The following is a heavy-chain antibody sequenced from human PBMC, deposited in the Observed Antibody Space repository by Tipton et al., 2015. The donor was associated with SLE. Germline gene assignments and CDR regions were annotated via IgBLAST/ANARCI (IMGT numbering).Heavy chain of an antibody. D-gene: IGHD3-9*01. CDR3: AKGLT. Sequence: SLRLSCAASGFTFSSYAVYWVRQAPGKGLEWVSTISHNGFDTYYAVSVKGRFTVSRDNSKNTLYLQMNSLRAEDTAVYYCAKGLTWGQGTMVTVSS. CDR2: ISHNGFDT. V-gene: IGHV3-23*01. CDR1: GFTFSSYA. J-gene: IGHJ3*01.